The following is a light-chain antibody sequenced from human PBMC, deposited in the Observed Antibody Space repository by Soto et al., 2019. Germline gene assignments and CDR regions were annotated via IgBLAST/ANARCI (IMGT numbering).Light chain of an antibody. CDR2: AAS. V-gene: IGKV1-39*01. Sequence: DIQMTQSPSSLSASVGDRVTITCRASQSISSYLNWYQQKPGKAPKLLIYAASSLQSGVPSRFSGSGSGTDFTLTISSLQPEDVATYYCQQSYSTLTWTFGQGTKLDIK. CDR1: QSISSY. J-gene: IGKJ1*01. CDR3: QQSYSTLTWT.